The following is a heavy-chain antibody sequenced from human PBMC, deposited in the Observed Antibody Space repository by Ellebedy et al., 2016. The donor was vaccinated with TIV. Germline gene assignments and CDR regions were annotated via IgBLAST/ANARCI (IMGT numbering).Heavy chain of an antibody. CDR2: IYHSGST. CDR1: GYSISSGYY. CDR3: ATSIIAAAGSLDY. Sequence: SETLSLXXTVSGYSISSGYYWGWIRQPPGKGLEWIGSIYHSGSTYYNPSLKSRVTISVDTSKNQFSLKLSSVTAADTAVYYCATSIIAAAGSLDYWGQGTLVTVSS. J-gene: IGHJ4*02. D-gene: IGHD6-13*01. V-gene: IGHV4-38-2*02.